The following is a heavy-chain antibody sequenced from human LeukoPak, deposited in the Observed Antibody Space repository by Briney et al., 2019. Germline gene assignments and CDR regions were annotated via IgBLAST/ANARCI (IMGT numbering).Heavy chain of an antibody. J-gene: IGHJ5*02. CDR2: IHYSGIT. V-gene: IGHV4-59*01. CDR3: ARHYGP. D-gene: IGHD3-16*01. CDR1: GGSISTAY. Sequence: SETLSLTCSVSGGSISTAYWSWIRQPPGKGLEWIGNIHYSGITNYNSSLKSRVSISLDTSKNQFSLKMISVSTADTAVYYCARHYGPWGQGTLVTVSS.